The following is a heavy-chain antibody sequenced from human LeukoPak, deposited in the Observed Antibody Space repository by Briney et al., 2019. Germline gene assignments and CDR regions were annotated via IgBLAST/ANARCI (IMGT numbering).Heavy chain of an antibody. V-gene: IGHV3-30*18. CDR3: AKVNNYDDY. Sequence: PGGSLRLSCAASGFTFSIFGIHWVRQAPGKGLEWVAAISPDGNKEYYTESVKGRFTVSRDNSKNMIYLQMNSLRGKDSAVYYCAKVNNYDDYWGQGTLVTVSS. CDR2: ISPDGNKE. CDR1: GFTFSIFG. J-gene: IGHJ4*02. D-gene: IGHD1/OR15-1a*01.